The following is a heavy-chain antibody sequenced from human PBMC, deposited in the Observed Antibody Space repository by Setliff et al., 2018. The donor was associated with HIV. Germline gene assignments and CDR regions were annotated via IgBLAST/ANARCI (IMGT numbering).Heavy chain of an antibody. CDR2: ISGSGGST. D-gene: IGHD7-27*01. J-gene: IGHJ3*02. CDR3: AEESWGDRMAFDI. Sequence: HPGGSLRLSCAASGFTFSSSVMSWVRQAPGKGLEWVSFISGSGGSTEYADSVKGRFTVSRDNSKNRLYLQMNSLRVEDTAGYYCAEESWGDRMAFDIWGQGTMVTVSS. V-gene: IGHV3-23*01. CDR1: GFTFSSSV.